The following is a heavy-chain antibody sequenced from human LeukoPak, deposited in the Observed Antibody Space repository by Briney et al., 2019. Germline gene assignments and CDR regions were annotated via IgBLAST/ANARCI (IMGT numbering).Heavy chain of an antibody. CDR2: IYYSGST. CDR1: GGSISSHY. CDR3: ARDRRNFDY. V-gene: IGHV4-59*11. J-gene: IGHJ4*02. Sequence: PSETLSLTCTVSGGSISSHYWSWIRQPPGKGLEWIGYIYYSGSTNYNPSLKNRVTISVDTSKNQFSLKLSSVTAADTAVYYCARDRRNFDYWGQGTLVTVSS.